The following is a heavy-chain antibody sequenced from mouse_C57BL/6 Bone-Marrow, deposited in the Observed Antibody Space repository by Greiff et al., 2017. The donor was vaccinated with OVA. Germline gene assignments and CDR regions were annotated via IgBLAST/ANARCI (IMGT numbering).Heavy chain of an antibody. CDR1: GYTFTDYY. CDR2: INPYNGGT. D-gene: IGHD2-3*01. CDR3: ARSWLLRR. J-gene: IGHJ2*01. Sequence: EVQRVESGPVLVKPGASVKMSCKASGYTFTDYYMNWVKQSHGKSLEWIGVINPYNGGTSYNQKFKGKATLTVDTSSSTAYMELNSLTSEDSAVYYCARSWLLRRWGQGTTLTVSS. V-gene: IGHV1-19*01.